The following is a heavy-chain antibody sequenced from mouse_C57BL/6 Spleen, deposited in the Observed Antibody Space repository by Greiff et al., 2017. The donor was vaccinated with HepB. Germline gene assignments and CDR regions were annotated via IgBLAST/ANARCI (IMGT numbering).Heavy chain of an antibody. CDR2: IDPSDSET. J-gene: IGHJ4*01. CDR3: ARGSSGPLYYAMDY. CDR1: GYTFTSYW. V-gene: IGHV1-52*01. Sequence: VQLQQSGAELVRPGSSVKLSCKASGYTFTSYWMHWVKQRPIQGLEWIGNIDPSDSETHYNQKFKDKATLTVDKSSSTAYMQLRSLTSEDSAVYYCARGSSGPLYYAMDYWGQGTSVTVSS. D-gene: IGHD3-2*02.